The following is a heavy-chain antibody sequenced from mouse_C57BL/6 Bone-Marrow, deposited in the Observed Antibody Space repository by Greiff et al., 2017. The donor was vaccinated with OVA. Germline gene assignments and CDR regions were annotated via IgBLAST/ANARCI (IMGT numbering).Heavy chain of an antibody. J-gene: IGHJ2*01. D-gene: IGHD4-1*01. CDR1: GFTFTAYY. CDR3: VKDSGGYFDY. Sequence: EVQRVESGGGLVQPGASLRLSCAASGFTFTAYYMSWVRQPPGKAPEWLALIRNKANGYTTEYTASVKGRFTISRDNSQNILYLQMNTLRAEDSATYYCVKDSGGYFDYWGQGTTLTVSS. CDR2: IRNKANGYTT. V-gene: IGHV7-4*01.